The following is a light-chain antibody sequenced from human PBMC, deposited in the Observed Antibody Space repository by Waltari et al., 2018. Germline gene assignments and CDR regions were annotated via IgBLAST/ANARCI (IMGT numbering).Light chain of an antibody. V-gene: IGKV1-39*01. J-gene: IGKJ5*01. Sequence: DIQMPQSPSSLSASIGDRVPITCRTSRSINSVLNWYQQKPGKAPKLLIYPASNLQTDVPSRFSGSGSGTEYTLTISSLQPEDFATYYCQQSYGTPPNGFGQGTRLDI. CDR2: PAS. CDR3: QQSYGTPPNG. CDR1: RSINSV.